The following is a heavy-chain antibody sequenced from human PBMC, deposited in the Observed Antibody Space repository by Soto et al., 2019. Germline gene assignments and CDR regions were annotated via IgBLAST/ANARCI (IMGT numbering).Heavy chain of an antibody. V-gene: IGHV3-30*18. CDR2: ISYDGSNK. CDR3: AKDSPYSSSWYLWSPNYYGMDV. CDR1: GFTFSSYG. J-gene: IGHJ6*02. Sequence: GGSLRLSCAASGFTFSSYGMHWVRQAPGKGLEWVAVISYDGSNKYYADSVKGRFTISRDNSKNTLYLQMNSLRAEDTAVYYCAKDSPYSSSWYLWSPNYYGMDVRGQGTTVTVSS. D-gene: IGHD6-13*01.